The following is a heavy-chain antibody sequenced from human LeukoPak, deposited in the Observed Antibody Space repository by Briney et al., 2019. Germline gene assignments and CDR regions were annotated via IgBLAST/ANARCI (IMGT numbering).Heavy chain of an antibody. CDR1: GFTLSSYE. J-gene: IGHJ4*02. CDR3: ARASSSWDGGDY. Sequence: GGSLRLSCAASGFTLSSYEMNWARQAPGKGLEWVSYISISGTTIYYADSVKGRFTISRDNAKNSLYLQMNSLRAEDTAVYYCARASSSWDGGDYWGQGTLVTVSS. D-gene: IGHD6-13*01. V-gene: IGHV3-48*03. CDR2: ISISGTTI.